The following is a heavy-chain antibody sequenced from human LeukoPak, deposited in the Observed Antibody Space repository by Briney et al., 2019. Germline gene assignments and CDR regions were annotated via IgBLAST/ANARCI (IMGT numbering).Heavy chain of an antibody. D-gene: IGHD3-10*01. V-gene: IGHV4-4*02. J-gene: IGHJ4*02. CDR3: ARHKSPLPLH. Sequence: GSLRLSCAASGFTVSSNYMSWVRQPPGKGLEWIGEIYHSGSTNYNPSLKSRVTISVDKSKNQFSLNLTSVTAADTAVYYCARHKSPLPLHWGQGTLVTVSS. CDR2: IYHSGST. CDR1: GFTVSSNY.